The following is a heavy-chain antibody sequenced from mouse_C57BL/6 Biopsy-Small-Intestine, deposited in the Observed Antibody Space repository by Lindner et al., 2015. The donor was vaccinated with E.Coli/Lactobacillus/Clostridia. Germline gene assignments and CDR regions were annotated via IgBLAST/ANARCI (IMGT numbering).Heavy chain of an antibody. V-gene: IGHV10-3*01. CDR3: VREAGYYDYDKDYVMDY. Sequence: VQLQESGGGLVQPKGSLKLSCAASGFTFNTYAIHWVRQAPGKGLEWVARIRSKRSNYATYYADSVKDRFTISRDDSQSMLYLQMNNLKTEDTAMYYCVREAGYYDYDKDYVMDYWGQGTSVTVSS. CDR1: GFTFNTYA. J-gene: IGHJ4*01. D-gene: IGHD2-4*01. CDR2: IRSKRSNYAT.